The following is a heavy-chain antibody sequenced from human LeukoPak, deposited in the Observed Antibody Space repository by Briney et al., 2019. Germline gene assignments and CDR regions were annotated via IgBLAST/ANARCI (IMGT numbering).Heavy chain of an antibody. J-gene: IGHJ4*02. Sequence: ASVKVSCKASGYTFTGYYMHWVRQAPGQGLEWMGWINPNSGGTNYAQKFQGRVTMTRDTSTSTAYMELSRLRSEDTAVYYCAREAHGYPFDYWGQGTLVTVSS. CDR2: INPNSGGT. D-gene: IGHD3-22*01. V-gene: IGHV1-2*02. CDR1: GYTFTGYY. CDR3: AREAHGYPFDY.